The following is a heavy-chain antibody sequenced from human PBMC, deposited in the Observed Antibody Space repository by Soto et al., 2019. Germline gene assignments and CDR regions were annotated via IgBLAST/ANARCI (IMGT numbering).Heavy chain of an antibody. Sequence: GGSLRLSCAASGFTFSSYAMSWVRQAPGKGLEWVSAISGSGGSTYYADSVKGRFTISRDNSKNTLYLQMNSLRAEDTAVYYCAKDAQDYYDSSGGESLYWGQGTLVTVSS. V-gene: IGHV3-23*01. D-gene: IGHD3-22*01. CDR2: ISGSGGST. CDR1: GFTFSSYA. J-gene: IGHJ4*02. CDR3: AKDAQDYYDSSGGESLY.